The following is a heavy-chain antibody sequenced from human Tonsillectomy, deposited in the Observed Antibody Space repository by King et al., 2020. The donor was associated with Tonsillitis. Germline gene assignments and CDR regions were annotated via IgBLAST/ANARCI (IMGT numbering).Heavy chain of an antibody. D-gene: IGHD3-22*01. Sequence: QLVQSGGGVVQPGRSLRLSCAASGFTFSSYGMHWVRQAPGKGLEGVAVIWYDGSNKYYADSVKGRFTISRDNSKNTLFLQMNSLRAEDTAVYYCARGYYDGSGYYLGDYWGQGTLVTVSS. J-gene: IGHJ4*02. V-gene: IGHV3-33*08. CDR1: GFTFSSYG. CDR3: ARGYYDGSGYYLGDY. CDR2: IWYDGSNK.